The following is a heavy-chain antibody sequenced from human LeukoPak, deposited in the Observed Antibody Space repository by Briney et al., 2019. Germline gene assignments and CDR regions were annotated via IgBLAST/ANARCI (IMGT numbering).Heavy chain of an antibody. CDR3: AKVTVCYGCYFDY. J-gene: IGHJ4*02. D-gene: IGHD3-16*01. CDR2: INGVGDNT. Sequence: GGSLRLSCAASGYTFSSHGMTWVRQAPGKGLEWVSTINGVGDNTNYAETVKGRFTISRDNSKNTVYLQMNSLRAEDTAIYYCAKVTVCYGCYFDYWGQGTLVTVSS. CDR1: GYTFSSHG. V-gene: IGHV3-23*01.